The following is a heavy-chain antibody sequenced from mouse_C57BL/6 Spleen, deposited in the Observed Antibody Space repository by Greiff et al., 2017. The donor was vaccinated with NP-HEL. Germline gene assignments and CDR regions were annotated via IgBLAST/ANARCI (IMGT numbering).Heavy chain of an antibody. CDR1: GYTFTDYY. V-gene: IGHV1-26*01. CDR2: INPNNGGT. Sequence: EVQLQQSGPELVKPGASVKISCKASGYTFTDYYMNWVKQSHGKSLEWIGDINPNNGGTSYNQKFKGKATLTVDKSSSTAYMELRSLTSEDSAVYYCARVYDYPYFDYWGQGTTLTVSS. D-gene: IGHD2-4*01. J-gene: IGHJ2*01. CDR3: ARVYDYPYFDY.